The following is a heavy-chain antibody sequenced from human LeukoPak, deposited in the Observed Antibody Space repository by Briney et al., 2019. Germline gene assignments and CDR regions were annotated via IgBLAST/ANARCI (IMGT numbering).Heavy chain of an antibody. CDR2: ISSSSSTI. Sequence: PGGSLRLSCAASGFTFSSYSMNWVRQAPGKGLEWVSYISSSSSTIYYADSVKGRFTISRDNAKNSLYLQMNGLRAEDTAVYYCARGGYCSSTSCSYNWFDPWGQGTLVTVSS. D-gene: IGHD2-2*01. V-gene: IGHV3-48*01. CDR3: ARGGYCSSTSCSYNWFDP. J-gene: IGHJ5*02. CDR1: GFTFSSYS.